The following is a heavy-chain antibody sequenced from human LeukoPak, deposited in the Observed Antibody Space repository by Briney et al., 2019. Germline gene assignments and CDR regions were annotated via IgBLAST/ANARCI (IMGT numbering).Heavy chain of an antibody. D-gene: IGHD3-10*01. CDR2: IKQDGSEK. CDR1: GFTFSSYW. CDR3: ARLYGSGSYYNMQGNRFDP. Sequence: GGSLRLSCAASGFTFSSYWMSWVRQAPGKGLEWVANIKQDGSEKYYVDSVKGQFTISRDNAKNSLYLQMNSLRAEDTAVYYCARLYGSGSYYNMQGNRFDPWGQGTLVTVSS. V-gene: IGHV3-7*01. J-gene: IGHJ5*02.